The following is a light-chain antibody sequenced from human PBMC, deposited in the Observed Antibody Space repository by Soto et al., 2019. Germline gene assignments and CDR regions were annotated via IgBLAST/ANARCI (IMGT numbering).Light chain of an antibody. CDR3: SSQRSGTAVV. V-gene: IGLV2-14*01. CDR1: SSDVGGYNY. J-gene: IGLJ1*01. CDR2: EVS. Sequence: QSALTQPASVSGSPGQSISISCTGTSSDVGGYNYVSWYQQYPGKAPKLMIYEVSNRPSGVSNRFSGSKSGNTASLTISGLQGEDEADYYCSSQRSGTAVVFGTGTKLTVL.